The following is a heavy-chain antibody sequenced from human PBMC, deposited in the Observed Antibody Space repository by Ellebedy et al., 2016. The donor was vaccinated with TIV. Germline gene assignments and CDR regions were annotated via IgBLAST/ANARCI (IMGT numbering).Heavy chain of an antibody. CDR3: AKRDGYNYGSFDS. J-gene: IGHJ4*02. V-gene: IGHV1-69*13. Sequence: SVKVSCKASGGTYSNYAINWVRQAPGQGLEWMGGIIPIFGATNFAQKFQGRVTISADEFASTAYMELSSLRSEDTAVYYCAKRDGYNYGSFDSWGQGTLVTVSS. CDR2: IIPIFGAT. D-gene: IGHD5-24*01. CDR1: GGTYSNYA.